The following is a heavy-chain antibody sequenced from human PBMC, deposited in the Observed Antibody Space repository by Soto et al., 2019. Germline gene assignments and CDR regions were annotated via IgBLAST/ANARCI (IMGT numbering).Heavy chain of an antibody. CDR1: GFTFSGYA. CDR2: ISGTGVST. CDR3: AKDKNWNYGIDH. V-gene: IGHV3-23*01. D-gene: IGHD1-7*01. J-gene: IGHJ4*02. Sequence: GSLRLSCAASGFTFSGYAMGWVRQAPGKGLEWVSGISGTGVSTYCADSVKGRFTVSRDNSKDTVYLQMNSLRAEDTAVYYCAKDKNWNYGIDHWGQGTLVTVSS.